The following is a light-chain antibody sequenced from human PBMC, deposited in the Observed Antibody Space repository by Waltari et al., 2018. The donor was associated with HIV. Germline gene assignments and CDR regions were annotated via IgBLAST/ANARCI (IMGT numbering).Light chain of an antibody. CDR3: AAWDDNMNGWV. Sequence: QSVLTQPPSASGTPGQMVTISCSGSRSNIASNTVNWYQQLPGTAPKLLIYSNNQRPSGIPDRFSGSKSGTSASLAISGLQSEDEADYYCAAWDDNMNGWVFGGGTKLTVL. CDR1: RSNIASNT. J-gene: IGLJ3*02. CDR2: SNN. V-gene: IGLV1-44*01.